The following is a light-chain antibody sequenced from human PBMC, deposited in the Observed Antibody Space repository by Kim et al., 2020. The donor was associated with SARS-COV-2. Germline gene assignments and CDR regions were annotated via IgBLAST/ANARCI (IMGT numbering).Light chain of an antibody. V-gene: IGKV1-17*01. CDR2: GAS. Sequence: ASVGYRFTITCRASQDIRNDLGWYQQNPGRAPKRLIYGASSLQSGVPSRFSGSGSGTEFTLTISSVQPEDFATYFCLQHSTYPITFGQGTRLEIK. J-gene: IGKJ5*01. CDR1: QDIRND. CDR3: LQHSTYPIT.